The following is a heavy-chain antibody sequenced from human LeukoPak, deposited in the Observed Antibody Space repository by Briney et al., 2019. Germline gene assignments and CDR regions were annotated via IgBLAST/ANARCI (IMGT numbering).Heavy chain of an antibody. CDR1: GGSFSGYY. D-gene: IGHD2-2*01. V-gene: IGHV4-34*01. Sequence: PSETLSLTCAVYGGSFSGYYWSLIRQPPGKGLEWIEEINHSGSTNYNPSLKSRVTISVDTSKNQFSLKLSSVTAADTAVYYCARGEYCSSTSCYLHYYYYGMDVWGQGTTVTVSS. CDR3: ARGEYCSSTSCYLHYYYYGMDV. CDR2: INHSGST. J-gene: IGHJ6*02.